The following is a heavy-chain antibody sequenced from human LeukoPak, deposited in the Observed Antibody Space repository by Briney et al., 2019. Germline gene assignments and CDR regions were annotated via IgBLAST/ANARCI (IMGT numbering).Heavy chain of an antibody. J-gene: IGHJ3*02. CDR1: GGSLSSGGYS. Sequence: SETLSLTCAVSGGSLSSGGYSWSWIRQPPGTGLEWIGYIYHSGSTYYNPSLKSRVTISVDRSKNQFSLKLSSVTAADTAVYYCARGTYYYDSSGYKGGDAFDIWGQGTMVTVSS. CDR3: ARGTYYYDSSGYKGGDAFDI. CDR2: IYHSGST. D-gene: IGHD3-22*01. V-gene: IGHV4-30-2*01.